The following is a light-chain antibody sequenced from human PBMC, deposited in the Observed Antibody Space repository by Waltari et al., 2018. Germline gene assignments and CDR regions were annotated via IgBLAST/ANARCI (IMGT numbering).Light chain of an antibody. V-gene: IGKV4-1*01. CDR1: QSVLYSSNNKNY. Sequence: DIVMTQSPDSLAVSLGERATINCKSSQSVLYSSNNKNYLAWYQQKPRPPPKLLIYWASTRESGVPDRFSGSGSGTDFTLTISSLQAEDVAVYYCQQYYNIPPTFGQGTKVEIK. CDR3: QQYYNIPPT. CDR2: WAS. J-gene: IGKJ1*01.